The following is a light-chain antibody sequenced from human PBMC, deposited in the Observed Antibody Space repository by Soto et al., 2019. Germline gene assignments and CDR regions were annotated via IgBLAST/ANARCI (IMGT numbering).Light chain of an antibody. CDR1: QSVSNY. Sequence: EIVLTESPATLSFAPWERSALSFRASQSVSNYLAWYQQKPGQAPRLLIYDASNRATGIPARFSGSGSGTDFTLTISSLEPEDFAVYYCQQRSNWPPTFGQGTRLET. CDR3: QQRSNWPPT. CDR2: DAS. J-gene: IGKJ5*01. V-gene: IGKV3-11*01.